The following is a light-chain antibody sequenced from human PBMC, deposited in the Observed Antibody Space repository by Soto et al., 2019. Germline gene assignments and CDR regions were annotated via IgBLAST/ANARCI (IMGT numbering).Light chain of an antibody. CDR3: ETWDSNTLWV. CDR1: SGHSSYI. CDR2: LEGSGSY. V-gene: IGLV4-60*02. J-gene: IGLJ3*02. Sequence: QSVLTQSSSASASLGSSVKLTCTLSSGHSSYIIAWHQQQPGKAPRYLMKLEGSGSYNKGSGVPDRFSGSSSGADRYLTISNLQFEDEADYYCETWDSNTLWVVAGGTKLTVL.